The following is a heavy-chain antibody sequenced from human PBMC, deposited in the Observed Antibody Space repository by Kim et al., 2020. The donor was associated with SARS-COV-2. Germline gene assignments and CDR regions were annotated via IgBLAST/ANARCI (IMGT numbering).Heavy chain of an antibody. CDR3: GDYHGAGSHFTY. CDR1: GSNLKNYG. V-gene: IGHV3-23*01. D-gene: IGHD3-10*01. CDR2: FTRDGIT. J-gene: IGHJ4*02. Sequence: GGSLRLSCAASGSNLKNYGMTWVRQAPGKGLEWVSSFTRDGITYYADFVKGRFTISRDNSKNVLSLQMNSLRVEDTAVYYCGDYHGAGSHFTYWGQGTLVTVSS.